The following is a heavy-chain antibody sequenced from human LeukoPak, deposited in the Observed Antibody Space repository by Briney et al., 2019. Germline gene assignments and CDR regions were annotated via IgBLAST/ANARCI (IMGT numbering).Heavy chain of an antibody. D-gene: IGHD6-13*01. Sequence: GASVKVSCKASGYTFTGYYMHWVRQAPGQGLEWMGWINPNSGGTNYAQKFQGRVTMTRDTSISTAYMELSRLRSDDTAVYYCARDLGEAVWYSSSWYAAHYFDYWGQGTLVTVSS. J-gene: IGHJ4*02. CDR2: INPNSGGT. CDR1: GYTFTGYY. V-gene: IGHV1-2*02. CDR3: ARDLGEAVWYSSSWYAAHYFDY.